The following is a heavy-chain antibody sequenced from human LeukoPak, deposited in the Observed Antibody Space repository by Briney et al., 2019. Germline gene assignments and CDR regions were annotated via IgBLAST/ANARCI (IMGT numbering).Heavy chain of an antibody. J-gene: IGHJ6*02. D-gene: IGHD3-3*01. CDR1: GFTFSSYG. CDR3: ASQYYDFWSGYSYYYYYGMDV. CDR2: MWYDGSNK. V-gene: IGHV3-33*01. Sequence: GGSLRLSCAASGFTFSSYGMHWVRQAPGKGLEWVAVMWYDGSNKYYADSVKGRFTISRDNSKNTLYLQMNSLRAEDTAVYYCASQYYDFWSGYSYYYYYGMDVWGQGTTVTVSS.